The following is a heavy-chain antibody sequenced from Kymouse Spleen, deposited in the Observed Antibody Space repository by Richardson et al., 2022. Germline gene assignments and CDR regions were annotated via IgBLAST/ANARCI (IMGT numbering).Heavy chain of an antibody. J-gene: IGHJ6*02. CDR3: AKDAYNWNYDYYYYGMDV. D-gene: IGHD1-7*01. Sequence: EVQLVESGGGLVQPGRSLRLSCAASGFTFDDYAMHWVRQAPGKGLEWVSGISWNSGSIGYADSVKGRFTISRDNAKNSLYLQMNSLRAEDTALYYCAKDAYNWNYDYYYYGMDVWGQGTTVTVSS. CDR2: ISWNSGSI. CDR1: GFTFDDYA. V-gene: IGHV3-9*01.